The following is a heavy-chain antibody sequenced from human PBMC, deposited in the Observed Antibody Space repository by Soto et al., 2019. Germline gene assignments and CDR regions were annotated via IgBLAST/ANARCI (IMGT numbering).Heavy chain of an antibody. CDR3: ARGKGRDGYNWGPFFDY. D-gene: IGHD5-12*01. V-gene: IGHV1-2*04. J-gene: IGHJ4*02. CDR1: GYTFTGYY. CDR2: INPNSGGT. Sequence: QVQLVQSGAEVKKPGASVKVSCKASGYTFTGYYMHWVRQAPGQGLEWMGWINPNSGGTNYAQKFQGWVTMTRDTSISTAYMELSRLRSDDTAVYYCARGKGRDGYNWGPFFDYWGQGPLVTVSS.